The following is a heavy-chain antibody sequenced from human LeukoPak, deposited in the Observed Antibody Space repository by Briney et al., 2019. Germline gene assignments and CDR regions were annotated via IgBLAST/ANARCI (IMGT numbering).Heavy chain of an antibody. D-gene: IGHD4-23*01. CDR1: GYTFTSYD. CDR2: MNPNSGNT. CDR3: ARDGGPTVVTLDNWFDP. J-gene: IGHJ5*02. V-gene: IGHV1-8*01. Sequence: ASVKVSCKASGYTFTSYDINWVRQATGQGLEWMGWMNPNSGNTGYAQKFQGRVTMTRNTSISTAYMELSSLRSEDTAVYYCARDGGPTVVTLDNWFDPWGQGTLVTVSS.